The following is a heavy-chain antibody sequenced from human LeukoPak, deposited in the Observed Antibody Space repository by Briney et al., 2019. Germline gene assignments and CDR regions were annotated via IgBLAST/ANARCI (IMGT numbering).Heavy chain of an antibody. CDR3: ARGGVVEIGAVGMDV. CDR2: TLPVLGTA. V-gene: IGHV1-69*04. Sequence: GASVKVSCKTSGGSFSTYVINWVRQAPGQGLEWMGRTLPVLGTANYAQSFQGRVNITADTATNTGYMELSSLKSEDTAVYYCARGGVVEIGAVGMDVWGQGTTVTVSS. D-gene: IGHD2-21*01. J-gene: IGHJ6*02. CDR1: GGSFSTYV.